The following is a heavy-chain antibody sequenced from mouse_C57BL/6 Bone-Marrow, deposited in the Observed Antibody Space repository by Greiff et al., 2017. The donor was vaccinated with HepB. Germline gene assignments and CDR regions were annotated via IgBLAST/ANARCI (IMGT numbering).Heavy chain of an antibody. V-gene: IGHV1-75*01. CDR2: IFPGSGST. D-gene: IGHD2-5*01. J-gene: IGHJ3*01. CDR3: ARGDYSNYEAWFAY. Sequence: QVQLKQSGPELVKPGASVKISCKASGYTFTDYYINWVKQRPGQGLEWIGWIFPGSGSTYYNEKFKGKATLTVDKSSSTAYMLLSSLTSEDSAVYFCARGDYSNYEAWFAYWGQGTLVTVSA. CDR1: GYTFTDYY.